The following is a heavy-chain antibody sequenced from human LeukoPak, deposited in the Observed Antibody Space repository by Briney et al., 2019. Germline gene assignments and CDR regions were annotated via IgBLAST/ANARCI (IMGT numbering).Heavy chain of an antibody. D-gene: IGHD1-26*01. Sequence: GASVKVSCKASGYTFTGYYLHWVRQATGQGLEWVGWINPSSGDTNYAQKFQGRITLTLDTSLTTAYMELSSLRSDDTAVYYCARAGPLYTGAYLAYWGQGTLVTVSS. CDR1: GYTFTGYY. CDR2: INPSSGDT. V-gene: IGHV1-2*02. J-gene: IGHJ4*02. CDR3: ARAGPLYTGAYLAY.